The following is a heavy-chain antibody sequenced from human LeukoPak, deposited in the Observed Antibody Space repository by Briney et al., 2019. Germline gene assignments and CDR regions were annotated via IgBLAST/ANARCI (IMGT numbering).Heavy chain of an antibody. CDR3: ARKPDAFDL. CDR1: GFTFTSYA. V-gene: IGHV3-30-3*01. CDR2: ISYDGSIK. Sequence: GRSLRLSCVASGFTFTSYAMHWVRQAPGKGLEWVTVISYDGSIKYYADSVKGRFTISRDISKNTLYLQKNSLRAEDTAVYYCARKPDAFDLWGQGTMVTVSS. J-gene: IGHJ3*01.